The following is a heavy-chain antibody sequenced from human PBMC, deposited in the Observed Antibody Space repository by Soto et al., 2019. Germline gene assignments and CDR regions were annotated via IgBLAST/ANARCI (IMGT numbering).Heavy chain of an antibody. CDR2: ISYDGGSK. CDR1: GFTFSTYG. Sequence: QVQLVESGGGVVQPGTSLRLSCAASGFTFSTYGIHWVRQAPGKGLEWVALISYDGGSKYYGDCVKGRFIISRDNSHNTVSLQMNSLRADDTAVYFGAKEQLDMTVVVADYFDSWGQGTLVTVSS. V-gene: IGHV3-30*18. J-gene: IGHJ4*02. D-gene: IGHD3-22*01. CDR3: AKEQLDMTVVVADYFDS.